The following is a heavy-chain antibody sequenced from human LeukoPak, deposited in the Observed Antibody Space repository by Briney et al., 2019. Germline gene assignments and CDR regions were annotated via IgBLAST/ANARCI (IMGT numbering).Heavy chain of an antibody. CDR1: GFSFSSYW. V-gene: IGHV3-7*01. J-gene: IGHJ4*02. D-gene: IGHD3-16*02. CDR2: IKQDGSEK. Sequence: GGSLRLSCAAAGFSFSSYWMSWVRQAPGKGLEWVANIKQDGSEKYYVDSVKGRFTISRDNAKNSLYLQMNSLRAEDTAVYYCARCLRWLYPDYWGQGTLVTVSS. CDR3: ARCLRWLYPDY.